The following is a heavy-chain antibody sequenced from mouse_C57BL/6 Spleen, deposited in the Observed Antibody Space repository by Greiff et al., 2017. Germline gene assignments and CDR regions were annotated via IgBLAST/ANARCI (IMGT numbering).Heavy chain of an antibody. CDR3: ARSGGSSYAYAMDY. CDR2: IYPRSGNT. D-gene: IGHD1-1*01. J-gene: IGHJ4*01. Sequence: QVQLQQPGAELARPGASVKLSCKASGYTFTSYGISWVKQRTGQGLEWIGEIYPRSGNTYYNEKFKGKATLTANKSSSTAYMELRSLTSEDSAVYVCARSGGSSYAYAMDYWGQGTSVTVSS. V-gene: IGHV1-81*01. CDR1: GYTFTSYG.